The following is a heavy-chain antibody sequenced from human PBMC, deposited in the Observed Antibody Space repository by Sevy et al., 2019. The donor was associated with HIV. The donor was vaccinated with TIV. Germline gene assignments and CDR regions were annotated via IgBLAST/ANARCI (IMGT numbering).Heavy chain of an antibody. Sequence: GGSLRLSCAASGFTFSSYAMNWVRQAPGKGLEWVSAVSGSGGSTYYADSVTGQFTISRDNSKSTLYLQMNSLRAEDTALYYCAKDQGECSPSYPIGAFDIWGQGTVVTVSS. J-gene: IGHJ3*02. CDR2: VSGSGGST. CDR3: AKDQGECSPSYPIGAFDI. V-gene: IGHV3-23*01. CDR1: GFTFSSYA. D-gene: IGHD2-15*01.